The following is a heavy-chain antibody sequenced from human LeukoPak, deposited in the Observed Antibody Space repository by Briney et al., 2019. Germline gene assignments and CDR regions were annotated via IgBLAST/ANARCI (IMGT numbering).Heavy chain of an antibody. D-gene: IGHD3-9*01. CDR1: GFTFSSYE. V-gene: IGHV3-48*03. Sequence: GGSLRLSCAASGFTFSSYEMNWVRQAPGKGLEWVSYISSSGSTIYYADSVKGRFTISRDNAKNSLYLQMNSLRAEDTAVYYCASTAAGYYRSWGQGTLVTVSS. J-gene: IGHJ5*02. CDR3: ASTAAGYYRS. CDR2: ISSSGSTI.